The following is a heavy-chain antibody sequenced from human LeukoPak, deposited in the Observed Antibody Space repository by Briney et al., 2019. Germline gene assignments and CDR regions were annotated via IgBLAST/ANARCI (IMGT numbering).Heavy chain of an antibody. Sequence: ASVKVSCKASGYSFTNYAIQWVRQAPGQRLEWMGWINAGNGKTKYSQSFQGRVTITRDTSASTAYMELSGLRSEDTAVYYCARAIWTSTVTTYYFDYWGQGALVTVSS. CDR1: GYSFTNYA. J-gene: IGHJ4*02. CDR2: INAGNGKT. V-gene: IGHV1-3*01. CDR3: ARAIWTSTVTTYYFDY. D-gene: IGHD4-17*01.